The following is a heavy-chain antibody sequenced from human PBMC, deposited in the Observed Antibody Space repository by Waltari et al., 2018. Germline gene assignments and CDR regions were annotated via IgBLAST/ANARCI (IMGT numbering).Heavy chain of an antibody. CDR3: ARHMTTVTTSSFDY. CDR1: GASVSSRIHY. D-gene: IGHD4-17*01. V-gene: IGHV4-39*07. CDR2: ITHSGGS. Sequence: QLQLQESGPGLVKPSETLSLTCTVSGASVSSRIHYWGWIRQSPGKGLEWIGSITHSGGSDYNPALRRRVTLLVDTSKNQFSLRVNSVTAADMALYYCARHMTTVTTSSFDYWGQGAPVTVSS. J-gene: IGHJ4*02.